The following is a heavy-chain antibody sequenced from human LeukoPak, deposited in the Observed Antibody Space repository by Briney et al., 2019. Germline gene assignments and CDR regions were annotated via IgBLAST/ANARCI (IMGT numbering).Heavy chain of an antibody. CDR3: ARSPERLGRGYLDS. CDR2: ISYHGSNT. D-gene: IGHD3/OR15-3a*01. V-gene: IGHV3-30*04. Sequence: SGGSLRLSCAASGFTFSSYSMHWVRQAPGKGLEWLTLISYHGSNTEYTESVKGRFTISRDNSKNTLFLQMNSLRTEDTAIYFCARSPERLGRGYLDSWGQGTLVTVSS. J-gene: IGHJ4*02. CDR1: GFTFSSYS.